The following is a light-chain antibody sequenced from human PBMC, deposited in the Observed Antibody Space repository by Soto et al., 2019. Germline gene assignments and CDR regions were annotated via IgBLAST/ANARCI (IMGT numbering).Light chain of an antibody. CDR2: AAS. V-gene: IGKV1-39*01. CDR3: QKSYSTPRT. J-gene: IGKJ1*01. Sequence: DIQMTQSPSSLSTSVGDKVTITCRASQSISKFLNWYQQKPRQAPKLLIYAASSLQSGVPTRFSGSGSGTDFTLTISSLQPEDFATYYCQKSYSTPRTFGQGTKVDI. CDR1: QSISKF.